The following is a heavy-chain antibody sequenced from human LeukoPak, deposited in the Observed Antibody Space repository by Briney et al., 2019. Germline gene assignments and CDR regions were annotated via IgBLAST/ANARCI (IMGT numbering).Heavy chain of an antibody. CDR1: GYTFTGYY. J-gene: IGHJ3*02. CDR2: INPNSGGT. CDR3: ARDYGVVISSDHDAFDI. D-gene: IGHD4-17*01. Sequence: ASVKVSCKASGYTFTGYYMHWLRQAPGQGLEWMGWINPNSGGTNYAQKFQGRVTMTRDTSISTAYMELSRLRSDDTAVYYCARDYGVVISSDHDAFDIWGQGTMVTVSS. V-gene: IGHV1-2*02.